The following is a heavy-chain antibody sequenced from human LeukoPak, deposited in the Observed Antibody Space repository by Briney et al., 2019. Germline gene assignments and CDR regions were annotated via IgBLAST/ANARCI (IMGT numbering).Heavy chain of an antibody. Sequence: ECMGWISAYNGNTNYAQKLQGRVTMTTHTSTSTAYMELRSLRSDDTAVYYCARDLGNLGDIWGQGTMVTVSS. CDR3: ARDLGNLGDI. CDR2: ISAYNGNT. J-gene: IGHJ3*02. V-gene: IGHV1-18*01. D-gene: IGHD1-7*01.